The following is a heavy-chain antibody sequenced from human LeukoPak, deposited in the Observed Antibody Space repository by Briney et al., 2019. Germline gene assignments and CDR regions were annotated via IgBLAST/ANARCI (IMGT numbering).Heavy chain of an antibody. CDR2: INQDGSEN. D-gene: IGHD6-13*01. CDR3: VRAGGSSWSDF. Sequence: GGSLRLSCAASGFTFSSYWMSWVRQSPGKGLEWVANINQDGSENHYVDSVKGRFTISRDNAKNSVFVRMNGLRVEDTAVYYCVRAGGSSWSDFWGQGTLVTVSS. CDR1: GFTFSSYW. V-gene: IGHV3-7*01. J-gene: IGHJ4*02.